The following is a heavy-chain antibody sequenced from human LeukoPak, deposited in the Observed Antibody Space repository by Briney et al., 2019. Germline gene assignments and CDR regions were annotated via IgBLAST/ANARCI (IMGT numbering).Heavy chain of an antibody. D-gene: IGHD2-2*01. CDR1: GFTFSDYY. CDR3: TTGLARDVVPAAPFDY. V-gene: IGHV3-11*01. CDR2: ISSSGSTI. Sequence: GGSLRLSCAASGFTFSDYYMSWIRQAPGKGLEWVSYISSSGSTIYYADSVKGRFTISRDNAKNSLYLQMNSLRAEDTAVYYCTTGLARDVVPAAPFDYWGQGTLVTVSS. J-gene: IGHJ4*02.